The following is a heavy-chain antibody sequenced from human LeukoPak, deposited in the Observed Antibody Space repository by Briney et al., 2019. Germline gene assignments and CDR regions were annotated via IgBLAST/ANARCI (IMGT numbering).Heavy chain of an antibody. D-gene: IGHD1-1*01. Sequence: GASVKVSCKASGFTFTSSAVQWERQARGQRLEWIGWIVVGSGNTNYAQKFQERVTITRDMSTSTAYMELSSLRSEDTAVYYCAAEGSTTGSGLDYWGQGTLVTVSS. V-gene: IGHV1-58*01. CDR1: GFTFTSSA. CDR2: IVVGSGNT. J-gene: IGHJ4*02. CDR3: AAEGSTTGSGLDY.